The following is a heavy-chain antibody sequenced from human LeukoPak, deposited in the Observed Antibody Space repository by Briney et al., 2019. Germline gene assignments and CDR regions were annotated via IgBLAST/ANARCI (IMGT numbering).Heavy chain of an antibody. Sequence: SETLSLTCTVSGYSISSGYYWGWIRQPPGKGLEWIGSIYHSGSTYYNPSLKSRVTISVDTSKNQFSLKLSSVTAADTAVYYCARLQLWGPYYFDYRGQGTLVTVSS. CDR1: GYSISSGYY. CDR3: ARLQLWGPYYFDY. V-gene: IGHV4-38-2*02. D-gene: IGHD5-18*01. J-gene: IGHJ4*02. CDR2: IYHSGST.